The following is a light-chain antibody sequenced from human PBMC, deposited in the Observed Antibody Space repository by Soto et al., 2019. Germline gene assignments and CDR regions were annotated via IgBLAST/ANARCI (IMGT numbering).Light chain of an antibody. CDR3: TSFTSSGTLPYV. Sequence: QLVLTQPASVSGSPGQSITISCTGTSSDVGGYNYVSWYQHHPGKAPKLMIYEVSNRPSGVSSRFSGSKSGKTASLTISGLQTEDEADYYCTSFTSSGTLPYVFGSGTKLTVL. J-gene: IGLJ1*01. CDR2: EVS. CDR1: SSDVGGYNY. V-gene: IGLV2-14*01.